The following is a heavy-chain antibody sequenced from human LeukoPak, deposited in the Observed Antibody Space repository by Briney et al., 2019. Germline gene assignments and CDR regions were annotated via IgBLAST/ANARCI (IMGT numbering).Heavy chain of an antibody. V-gene: IGHV3-30*18. CDR3: AKGAYYYDSSGYLHFDY. D-gene: IGHD3-22*01. J-gene: IGHJ4*02. CDR2: ISYDGSNK. Sequence: GGSLRLSCAASGFTFSSYAMSWVRQAPGKGLEWVAVISYDGSNKYYADSVKGRFTISRDNSKNTLYLQMNSLRAEDTAVYYCAKGAYYYDSSGYLHFDYWGQGTLVTVSS. CDR1: GFTFSSYA.